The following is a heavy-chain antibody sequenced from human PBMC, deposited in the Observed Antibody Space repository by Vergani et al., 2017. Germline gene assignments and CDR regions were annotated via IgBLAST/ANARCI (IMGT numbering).Heavy chain of an antibody. J-gene: IGHJ4*02. Sequence: QMQLVQSGPEVKKPGTSVKVSCKASGFTFTSSAVQWVRPARGQRLEWIGGIVVVSGNTNYAQNVQERVTITRDMSTSTAYTELSSLRSEDTAVYYCAAVGRDGYKPISPGFDYWGQGTLVTVSS. CDR2: IVVVSGNT. CDR3: AAVGRDGYKPISPGFDY. D-gene: IGHD5-24*01. CDR1: GFTFTSSA. V-gene: IGHV1-58*01.